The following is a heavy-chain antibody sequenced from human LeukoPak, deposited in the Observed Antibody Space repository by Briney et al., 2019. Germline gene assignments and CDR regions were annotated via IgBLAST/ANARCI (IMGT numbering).Heavy chain of an antibody. CDR1: GYTFTNFD. CDR2: VNPDSGDA. J-gene: IGHJ5*02. CDR3: ARVASFGENWFDP. Sequence: VASVKVSCKASGYTFTNFDINWVRQATGQGLEWMGWVNPDSGDAGYAQKFQGRVTMTRDTSISTAYMELTSLTSGDTAVYYCARVASFGENWFDPWGQGTLVTVSS. V-gene: IGHV1-8*01. D-gene: IGHD3-10*01.